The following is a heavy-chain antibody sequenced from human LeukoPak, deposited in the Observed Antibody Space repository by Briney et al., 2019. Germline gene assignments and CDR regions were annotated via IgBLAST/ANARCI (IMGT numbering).Heavy chain of an antibody. D-gene: IGHD6-13*01. V-gene: IGHV4-39*01. CDR3: ARHLGGSSSFDY. CDR1: GGSISSSSYY. J-gene: IGHJ4*02. CDR2: VYYSGST. Sequence: PSETLSLTCTVSGGSISSSSYYWGWIRQPPGKGLEWVGSVYYSGSTYYIPSLKSRVTISVDTSKNQFSLRLRSVTAADTAVYYCARHLGGSSSFDYWGQGTLVTVSS.